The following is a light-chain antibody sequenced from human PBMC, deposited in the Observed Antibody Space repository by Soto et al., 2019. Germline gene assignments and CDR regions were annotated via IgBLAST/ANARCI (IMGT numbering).Light chain of an antibody. CDR1: QRVSSTY. Sequence: EIVLTQSPGTLSLSPGERATLSCRASQRVSSTYLAWYQQKPGQAPRLLIYGSSSRATGIPDRFSGSGSGTDFTLTISRLEPEDFAVYYCQHYGSSLYTFGQGTKLEIK. CDR2: GSS. CDR3: QHYGSSLYT. V-gene: IGKV3-20*01. J-gene: IGKJ2*01.